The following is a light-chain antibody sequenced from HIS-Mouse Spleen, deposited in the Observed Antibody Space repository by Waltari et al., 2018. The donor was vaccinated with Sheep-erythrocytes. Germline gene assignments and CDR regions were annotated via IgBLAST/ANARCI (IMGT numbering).Light chain of an antibody. V-gene: IGLV2-23*01. Sequence: QSDLTQPASVSGSPGQSITISCTGTSRDVGSYNLVSWYQQHPGKAPKLMIYEGSKRPSGVSNRFSGSKSGNTASLTISGLQAEDEADYYCCSYAGSSTPWVFGGGTKLTVL. J-gene: IGLJ3*02. CDR1: SRDVGSYNL. CDR3: CSYAGSSTPWV. CDR2: EGS.